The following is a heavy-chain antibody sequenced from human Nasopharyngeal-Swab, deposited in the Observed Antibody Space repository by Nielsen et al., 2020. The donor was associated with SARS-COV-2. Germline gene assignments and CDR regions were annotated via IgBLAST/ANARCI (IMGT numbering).Heavy chain of an antibody. CDR2: ISYDGSNK. V-gene: IGHV3-30*18. CDR3: AKVPGSSWVDAFDI. D-gene: IGHD6-13*01. CDR1: GFTFNTYA. J-gene: IGHJ3*02. Sequence: LSLTCAASGFTFNTYAMTWVRRAPGKGLEWVAVISYDGSNKYYADSLKGRFTISKDNSKDTLYLQMNSLRAEDTAVYYCAKVPGSSWVDAFDIWGQGTKVTVSS.